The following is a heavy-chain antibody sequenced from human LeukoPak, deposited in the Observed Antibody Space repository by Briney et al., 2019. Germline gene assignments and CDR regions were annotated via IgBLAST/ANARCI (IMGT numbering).Heavy chain of an antibody. D-gene: IGHD6-19*01. V-gene: IGHV3-74*01. Sequence: GGSLRLSCAASGFILSNYWMHWVRQAPGKGLVCVSRINSDGGSITYADSVEGRFTISRDNAENTLYLQMNSLSAEDRAIYYCARGGAVTGAPFPCYFWAQGTLVTVPS. CDR3: ARGGAVTGAPFPCYF. J-gene: IGHJ4*02. CDR1: GFILSNYW. CDR2: INSDGGSI.